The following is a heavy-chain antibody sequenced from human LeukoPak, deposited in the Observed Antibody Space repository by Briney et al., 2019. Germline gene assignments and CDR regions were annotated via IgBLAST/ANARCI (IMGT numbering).Heavy chain of an antibody. J-gene: IGHJ4*02. D-gene: IGHD1-7*01. V-gene: IGHV1-46*01. CDR1: GYTFTSYY. Sequence: ASVKVSCKASGYTFTSYYMHWVRQAPGQGLEWMGIINPSGGSTSYAQKFQGRVTMTRDTSTSAVYMELSSLRSEDTAVYYCARANYGSLARVKLDYWGQGTLVTVSS. CDR3: ARANYGSLARVKLDY. CDR2: INPSGGST.